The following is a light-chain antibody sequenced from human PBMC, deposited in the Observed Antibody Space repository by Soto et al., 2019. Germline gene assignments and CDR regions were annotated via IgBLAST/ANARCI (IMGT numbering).Light chain of an antibody. Sequence: EIVMTQSPATLSVSPGERATLSCRASQNVGTKLAWYQQKPGQAPRLLIYGASTRATGFPARFSGSGSGTEFTLTISSLQSEDVAVYYCQQYDTWPPLTFGGGTKVGIK. CDR2: GAS. J-gene: IGKJ4*01. CDR1: QNVGTK. CDR3: QQYDTWPPLT. V-gene: IGKV3-15*01.